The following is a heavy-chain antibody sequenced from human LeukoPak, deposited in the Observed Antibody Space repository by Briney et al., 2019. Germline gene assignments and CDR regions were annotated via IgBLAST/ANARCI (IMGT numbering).Heavy chain of an antibody. J-gene: IGHJ3*02. CDR3: ASPGELQFDALDI. CDR2: IYYSGST. V-gene: IGHV4-59*01. CDR1: GGSISSYY. Sequence: SETLSLTCTVSGGSISSYYWIWIRQPPGKGLEWIGYIYYSGSTNYNPSLKSRVTISVDRSKNQFSLKLRSVTAADTAVYYCASPGELQFDALDIWGQGTVVTVSS. D-gene: IGHD1-26*01.